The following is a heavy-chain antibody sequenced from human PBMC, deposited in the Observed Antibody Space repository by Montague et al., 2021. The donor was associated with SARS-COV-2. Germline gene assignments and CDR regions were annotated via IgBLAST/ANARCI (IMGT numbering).Heavy chain of an antibody. CDR2: IYDSGST. Sequence: SETLSLTCTVSGGSISSNNYYWDWIRQPPGKGLEWIESIYDSGSTYYNPSLKSRVTISVDTSKNHFSLKLNSVTAADTAVYYCARRGRKLLPVATTIGGFDIWGQGTMVTVSS. V-gene: IGHV4-39*02. CDR1: GGSISSNNYY. J-gene: IGHJ3*02. CDR3: ARRGRKLLPVATTIGGFDI. D-gene: IGHD5-12*01.